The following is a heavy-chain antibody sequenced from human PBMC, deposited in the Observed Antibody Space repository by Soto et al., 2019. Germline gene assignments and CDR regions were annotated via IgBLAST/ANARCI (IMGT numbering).Heavy chain of an antibody. Sequence: QVQLVESGGGVVQPGRSLRLSCAASGFTFSSYGMHWVRRAQGKGLEWVAVISYDGSNKYYADSVKGRFTISRDNSKNTLYLQMNSLRAEDTAVYYCARSPYSVSYLAYFDYWAQGTLVTVSS. J-gene: IGHJ4*02. CDR2: ISYDGSNK. CDR3: ARSPYSVSYLAYFDY. CDR1: GFTFSSYG. V-gene: IGHV3-30*03. D-gene: IGHD1-26*01.